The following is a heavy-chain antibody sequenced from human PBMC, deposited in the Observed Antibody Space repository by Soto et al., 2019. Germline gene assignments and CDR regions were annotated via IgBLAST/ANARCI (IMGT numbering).Heavy chain of an antibody. V-gene: IGHV1-18*01. J-gene: IGHJ3*02. Sequence: ASVKVSCKASGYTFTSYGISWVRQAPGQGLEWMGWISAYNGNTNYAQKLQGRVTMTTDTSTSTAYMELRSLRSDVTAVYYCARDDASGGADAFDIWGQGTMVTVSS. CDR3: ARDDASGGADAFDI. D-gene: IGHD3-16*01. CDR1: GYTFTSYG. CDR2: ISAYNGNT.